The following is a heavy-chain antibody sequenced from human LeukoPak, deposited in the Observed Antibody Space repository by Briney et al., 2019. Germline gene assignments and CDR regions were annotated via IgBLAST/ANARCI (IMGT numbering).Heavy chain of an antibody. J-gene: IGHJ3*02. Sequence: PGGSLRLSCAASGFTFRTYWMSWVRQAPGKGLEWVANMNPDGSERCYLDSVKGRFTISRDNAKNLLFLQMNSLRVEDTAVYYCARDLVPRDAFDTWGQGTVVTVSS. CDR1: GFTFRTYW. CDR2: MNPDGSER. CDR3: ARDLVPRDAFDT. D-gene: IGHD2-8*02. V-gene: IGHV3-7*05.